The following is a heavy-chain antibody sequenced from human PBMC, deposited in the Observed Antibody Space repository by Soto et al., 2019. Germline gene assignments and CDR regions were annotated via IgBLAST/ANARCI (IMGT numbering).Heavy chain of an antibody. J-gene: IGHJ3*02. CDR1: GFTFSDYY. CDR3: ARDVSGSYYLISHAFDI. D-gene: IGHD1-26*01. Sequence: QVQLVESGGGLVKPGGSLRLSCAASGFTFSDYYMSWIRQAPGKGLEWVSYISSSSSYTNYADSVKGRFTISRDNAKNSLYLQMNSLRAEDTAVYYCARDVSGSYYLISHAFDIWGQGTMVTVSS. CDR2: ISSSSSYT. V-gene: IGHV3-11*06.